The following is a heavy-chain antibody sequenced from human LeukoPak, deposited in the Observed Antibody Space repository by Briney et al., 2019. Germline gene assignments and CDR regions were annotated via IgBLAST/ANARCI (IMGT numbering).Heavy chain of an antibody. V-gene: IGHV4-34*01. CDR1: GTSLTSYY. CDR2: VNHSGYT. CDR3: ARMTTGHDY. Sequence: KPSETPSFTRGVSGTSLTSYYWSWIRQTPGRGLEWIGEVNHSGYTNMTPSLKSRVTISVDTSKTQFSLMMTSVTAADTAVYFCARMTTGHDYWGQGTLVTVSS. J-gene: IGHJ4*02. D-gene: IGHD4-17*01.